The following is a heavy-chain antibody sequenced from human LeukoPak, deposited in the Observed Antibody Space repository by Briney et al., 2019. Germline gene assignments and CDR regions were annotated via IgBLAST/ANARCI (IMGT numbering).Heavy chain of an antibody. CDR3: AKYGSGSYYNGLF. D-gene: IGHD3-10*01. CDR2: ISVSGENT. Sequence: GGSLRLSCAASGFTFSSYAMTWVRQAQGKGLQWVSTISVSGENTYYADSVKGRFTISRDISKSTLYLQMNSLRDEDTAIYYCAKYGSGSYYNGLFWGQGTLVTVSS. J-gene: IGHJ4*02. V-gene: IGHV3-23*01. CDR1: GFTFSSYA.